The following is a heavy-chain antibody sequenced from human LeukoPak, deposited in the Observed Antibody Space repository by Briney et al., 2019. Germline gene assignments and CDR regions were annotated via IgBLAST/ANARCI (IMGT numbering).Heavy chain of an antibody. CDR3: ARGDWVA. CDR1: GYTFSGSD. J-gene: IGHJ4*02. CDR2: ININTGNP. D-gene: IGHD3-9*01. V-gene: IGHV7-4-1*02. Sequence: ASVKVSCKASGYTFSGSDMNWVRQAPGQGLEWMGWININTGNPTYVQHFTGRFVFSSDTSVSTAYLQISSLKAEDTAVYYCARGDWVAWGQGTLVTVSS.